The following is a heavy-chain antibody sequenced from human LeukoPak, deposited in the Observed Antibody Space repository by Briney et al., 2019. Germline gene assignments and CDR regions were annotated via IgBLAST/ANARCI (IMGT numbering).Heavy chain of an antibody. J-gene: IGHJ6*02. D-gene: IGHD2-15*01. CDR3: ARDIVVVVAASENDFYYYYYGMDV. CDR1: GYTFTSYG. CDR2: ISAYNGNT. Sequence: ASVKVSCKASGYTFTSYGISWMRQAPGQGLEWIGWISAYNGNTNYAQKLQGRVTMTTDTSTSTAYMELRSLRSDDTAVYYCARDIVVVVAASENDFYYYYYGMDVWGQGTTVTVSS. V-gene: IGHV1-18*01.